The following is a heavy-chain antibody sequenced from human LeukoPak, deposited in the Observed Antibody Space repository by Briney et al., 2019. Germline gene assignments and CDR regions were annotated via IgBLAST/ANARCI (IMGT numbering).Heavy chain of an antibody. CDR2: IYSGGST. CDR1: GFTFSSYS. V-gene: IGHV3-53*01. CDR3: ARDLDF. Sequence: GSLRLSCAASGFTFSSYSMSWVRQAPGKGLEWVSVIYSGGSTYYADSVKGRFTISRDNSKNTLYLQMNSLRAEDTAVYYCARDLDFWGQGTLVTVSS. J-gene: IGHJ4*02.